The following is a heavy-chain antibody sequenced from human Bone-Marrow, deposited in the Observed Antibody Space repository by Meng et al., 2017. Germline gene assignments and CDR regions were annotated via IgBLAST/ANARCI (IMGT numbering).Heavy chain of an antibody. CDR3: ARDEDISAAGKLFGDY. CDR2: INPKSGDT. Sequence: QVQLVQFGAEMKKPGASVKVSCKPSGYNFPDYYIHWVRRAPGQGLEWMGRINPKSGDTHYAQKFQARVTMTGDTSISTAYMELSGLRSDDTAMYYCARDEDISAAGKLFGDYWGQGTLVTVSS. J-gene: IGHJ4*02. V-gene: IGHV1-2*06. D-gene: IGHD6-25*01. CDR1: GYNFPDYY.